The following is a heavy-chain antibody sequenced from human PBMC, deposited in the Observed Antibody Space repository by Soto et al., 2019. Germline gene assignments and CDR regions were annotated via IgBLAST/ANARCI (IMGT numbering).Heavy chain of an antibody. D-gene: IGHD5-12*01. V-gene: IGHV3-7*04. Sequence: PGGSLRLSCAASGFTSSSYWMSWVRQAPGKGLEWVANIKQDGSEKYYVDSVKGRFTISRDNAKNSLYLQMNSLRAEDTAVYYCARDPSIAATTGPYYYYYGQDVWGQGTTVTVS. CDR2: IKQDGSEK. CDR3: ARDPSIAATTGPYYYYYGQDV. J-gene: IGHJ6*02. CDR1: GFTSSSYW.